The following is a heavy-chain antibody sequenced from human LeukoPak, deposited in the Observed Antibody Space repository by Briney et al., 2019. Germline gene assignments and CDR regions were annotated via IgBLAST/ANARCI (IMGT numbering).Heavy chain of an antibody. D-gene: IGHD7-27*01. CDR1: GFTFSSYA. CDR3: AREDPEALGAFDI. J-gene: IGHJ3*02. Sequence: PGGSLRLSCAASGFTFSSYAMHWVRQAPGKGLEWVAVISYDGSNKYYADSVKGRFTISRDNSKNTLYLQMNSLRAEDTAVYYCAREDPEALGAFDIWGQGTMVTVSS. CDR2: ISYDGSNK. V-gene: IGHV3-30-3*01.